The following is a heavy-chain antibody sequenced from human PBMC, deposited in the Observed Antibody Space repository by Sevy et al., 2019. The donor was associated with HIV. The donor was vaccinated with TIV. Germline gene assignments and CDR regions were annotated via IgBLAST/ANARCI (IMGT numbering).Heavy chain of an antibody. CDR2: ISFDEKYK. CDR3: AKVLGFGSGYDYAFDF. V-gene: IGHV3-30*02. Sequence: GGSLRLSCAASGFTFTSYGIHWDRQAPGKGLECVAKISFDEKYKYYAQSVKGRFTISRDISKNTVFLEMNSLRPDDTGVYYCAKVLGFGSGYDYAFDFWGQGTMVTVSS. CDR1: GFTFTSYG. J-gene: IGHJ3*01. D-gene: IGHD5-12*01.